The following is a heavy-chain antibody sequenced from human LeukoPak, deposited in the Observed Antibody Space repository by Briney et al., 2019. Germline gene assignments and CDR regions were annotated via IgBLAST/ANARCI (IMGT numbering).Heavy chain of an antibody. CDR3: ARQSRISYNWFDP. V-gene: IGHV4-39*01. J-gene: IGHJ5*02. D-gene: IGHD2-2*01. Sequence: SETLSLTCTVSGGSISSSSYYWGWIRQPPGKGLEWIGSIYYSGSTYYNPSLKSRVTISVDTSKNQFSLELSSVTAADTAVYYCARQSRISYNWFDPWGQGTLVTVSS. CDR2: IYYSGST. CDR1: GGSISSSSYY.